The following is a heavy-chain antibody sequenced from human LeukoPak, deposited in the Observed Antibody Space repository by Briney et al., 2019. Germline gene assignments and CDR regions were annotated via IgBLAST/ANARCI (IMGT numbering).Heavy chain of an antibody. V-gene: IGHV4-30-4*08. CDR1: GGSISSGDYY. Sequence: PSETLSLTCTVSGGSISSGDYYWSWIRQPPGKGLEWIGYIYYSGSTYYNPSLKSRVTISVDTSKNQFSLKLSSVTAADTAVYYCARGKNGVPAATDYWGQGTLVTVSS. CDR2: IYYSGST. CDR3: ARGKNGVPAATDY. D-gene: IGHD2-2*01. J-gene: IGHJ4*02.